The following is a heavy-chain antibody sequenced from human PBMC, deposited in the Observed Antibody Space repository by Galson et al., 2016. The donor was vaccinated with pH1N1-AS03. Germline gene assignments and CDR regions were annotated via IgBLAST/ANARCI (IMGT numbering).Heavy chain of an antibody. J-gene: IGHJ4*02. CDR3: ARVWGAAAGYFDY. V-gene: IGHV2-70*20. CDR2: IDSEDDK. CDR1: GFSLTSPGVC. D-gene: IGHD6-13*01. Sequence: PALVKPTQTLTLTCSFSGFSLTSPGVCVTWVRQPPGKALEWLATIDSEDDKYYTTSLKTRLTISKDTSKNQVVLTMTNMDPVDTATYYCARVWGAAAGYFDYWGPGNLVVVSS.